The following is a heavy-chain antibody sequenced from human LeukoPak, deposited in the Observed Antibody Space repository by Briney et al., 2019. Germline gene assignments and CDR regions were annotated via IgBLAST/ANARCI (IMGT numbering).Heavy chain of an antibody. D-gene: IGHD3-22*01. Sequence: GGSLRLSCAASGFTFRSYDMHWVRQARAEGLEWVAVVWYDESNKYYVDSVKGRFTISRDNSKNTLYLQMNSLRVEDTALYYCAREDSSGAFDIWGQGTMVTVSS. CDR3: AREDSSGAFDI. V-gene: IGHV3-33*01. CDR2: VWYDESNK. CDR1: GFTFRSYD. J-gene: IGHJ3*02.